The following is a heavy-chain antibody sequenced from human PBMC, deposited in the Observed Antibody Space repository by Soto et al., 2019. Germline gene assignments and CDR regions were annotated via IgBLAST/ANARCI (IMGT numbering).Heavy chain of an antibody. CDR1: GFTFSNAW. CDR3: TTDPGDYGDNPSYYYYGMDV. Sequence: SGFTFSNAWMNWVRQAPGKGLEWVGRIKSKTDGGTTDYAAPVKGRFTISRDDSKNTLYLQMNSLKTEDTAVYYCTTDPGDYGDNPSYYYYGMDVWGQGTTVTVSS. CDR2: IKSKTDGGTT. V-gene: IGHV3-15*07. J-gene: IGHJ6*02. D-gene: IGHD4-17*01.